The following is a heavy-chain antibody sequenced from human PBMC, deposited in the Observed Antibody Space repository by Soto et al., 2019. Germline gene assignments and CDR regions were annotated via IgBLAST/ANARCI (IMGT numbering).Heavy chain of an antibody. CDR1: GYTFTSYG. J-gene: IGHJ4*02. CDR2: ISAYNGNT. CDR3: ARVGGLRVTDSSSDC. D-gene: IGHD6-6*01. V-gene: IGHV1-18*01. Sequence: ASVKVSCKASGYTFTSYGISWVRQAPGQGLEWMGWISAYNGNTKYAQKLQGRVTMTTYSRTSTAYMELSSLRSHDTAVYYCARVGGLRVTDSSSDCCCQGTLVTVSS.